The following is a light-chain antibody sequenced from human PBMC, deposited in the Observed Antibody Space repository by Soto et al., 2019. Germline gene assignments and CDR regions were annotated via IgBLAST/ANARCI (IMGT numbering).Light chain of an antibody. CDR1: QAINNY. CDR3: QKYNSAPRT. V-gene: IGKV1-27*01. Sequence: DIQMTQSPSSLSASVGDRVTITCRASQAINNYLAWYQVQPGKGPKLLIYAASTLQSGVPSRFSGSGSGTDFTLTISSLQPEDVATYFCQKYNSAPRTFGQGTRVDIK. J-gene: IGKJ1*01. CDR2: AAS.